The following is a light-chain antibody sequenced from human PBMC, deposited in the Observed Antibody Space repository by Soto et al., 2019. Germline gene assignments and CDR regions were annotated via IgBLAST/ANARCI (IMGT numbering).Light chain of an antibody. V-gene: IGKV1-39*01. CDR3: QQTYTTWK. Sequence: DIQMTQSPSSLSASVRDRVTITFRASQSISTYLNWYQQKPGKAPKLLIYAASSLQTGVPSRFSGSGSGTDFTLTISSLQPEDFATYYCQQTYTTWKFGQGTKVDI. CDR2: AAS. CDR1: QSISTY. J-gene: IGKJ1*01.